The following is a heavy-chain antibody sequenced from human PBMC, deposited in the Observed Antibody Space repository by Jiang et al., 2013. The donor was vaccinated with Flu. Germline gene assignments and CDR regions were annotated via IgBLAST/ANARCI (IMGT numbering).Heavy chain of an antibody. V-gene: IGHV3-30*18. CDR1: GFTFSSYG. CDR2: ISYDGSNK. J-gene: IGHJ6*02. Sequence: QLLESGGGVVQPGRSLRLSCAASGFTFSSYGMHWVRQAPGKGLEWVAVISYDGSNKYYADSVKGRFTISRDNLKNTLYLQMNSLRAEDTAVYYCAKEGCSSTSCYGRDYYYGMDLWGQGTTVTVSS. CDR3: AKEGCSSTSCYGRDYYYGMDL. D-gene: IGHD2-2*01.